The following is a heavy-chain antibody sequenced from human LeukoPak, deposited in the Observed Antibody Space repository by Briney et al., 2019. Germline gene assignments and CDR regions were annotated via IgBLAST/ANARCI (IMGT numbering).Heavy chain of an antibody. V-gene: IGHV1-46*01. Sequence: ASVKVSCKASGYTFSTYYMHWVRQAPGQGLEWMGIINPSGGSTSYAQKFQGRVTMTRDMSTSTAYMELRSLRSEDTAVYYCARVKWQQLENWFDPWGQGTLVTVSS. J-gene: IGHJ5*02. CDR2: INPSGGST. CDR3: ARVKWQQLENWFDP. D-gene: IGHD6-13*01. CDR1: GYTFSTYY.